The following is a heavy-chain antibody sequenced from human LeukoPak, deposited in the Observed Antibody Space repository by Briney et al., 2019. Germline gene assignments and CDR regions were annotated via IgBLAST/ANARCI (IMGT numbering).Heavy chain of an antibody. V-gene: IGHV5-51*01. CDR3: ARLKTGGYSYGAFDY. CDR1: GYSFTSYW. Sequence: GESLKISCKGSGYSFTSYWIGWVRQMPGKGLEWMGIIYPGDSDTRYSPSFQGQVTISAVKSISTAYLQWSSLKASDTAMYYCARLKTGGYSYGAFDYWGQGTLVTVSS. D-gene: IGHD5-18*01. J-gene: IGHJ4*02. CDR2: IYPGDSDT.